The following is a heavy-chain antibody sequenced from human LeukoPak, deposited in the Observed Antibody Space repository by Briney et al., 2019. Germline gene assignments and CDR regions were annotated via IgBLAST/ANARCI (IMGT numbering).Heavy chain of an antibody. D-gene: IGHD3-10*01. J-gene: IGHJ5*02. CDR1: GYTFTSYY. CDR3: AKGGPDYGAGSPEYNWFDP. CDR2: INPSGGST. Sequence: ASVKVSCKASGYTFTSYYMHWVRQAPGQGLEWMGIINPSGGSTSYAQKFQGRVTMTRDMSTSTVYMELSSLRSEDTALYYCAKGGPDYGAGSPEYNWFDPWGQGTLVTVSS. V-gene: IGHV1-46*01.